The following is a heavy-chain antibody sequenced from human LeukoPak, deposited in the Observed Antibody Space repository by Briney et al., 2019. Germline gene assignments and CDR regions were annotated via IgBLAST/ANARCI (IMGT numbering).Heavy chain of an antibody. CDR2: IKQDGSEK. CDR1: GFTFSSYW. Sequence: GGSLRLSCAASGFTFSSYWMSWVRQAPGKGLEWVAKIKQDGSEKYYVDSVKGRFTISRDNAKNSLYLQMNSLRAEDTAVYYCARVLGCTNGVCYDYYYYGMDVWGQGTTVTVSS. CDR3: ARVLGCTNGVCYDYYYYGMDV. J-gene: IGHJ6*02. D-gene: IGHD2-8*01. V-gene: IGHV3-7*01.